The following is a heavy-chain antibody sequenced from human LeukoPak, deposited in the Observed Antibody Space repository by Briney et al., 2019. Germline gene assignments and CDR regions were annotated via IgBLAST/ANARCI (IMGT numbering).Heavy chain of an antibody. CDR1: GYTFTSYA. CDR2: LNAGNGNT. CDR3: ARPDYDILTGAPYYYYGMDV. D-gene: IGHD3-9*01. V-gene: IGHV1-3*01. Sequence: ASVKVSCKASGYTFTSYAMHWVRQAPGQRLEWMGWLNAGNGNTKYSQKFQGRVTITRDTSASTAYMELSSLRSEDTAVYYCARPDYDILTGAPYYYYGMDVWGQGTTVTVSS. J-gene: IGHJ6*02.